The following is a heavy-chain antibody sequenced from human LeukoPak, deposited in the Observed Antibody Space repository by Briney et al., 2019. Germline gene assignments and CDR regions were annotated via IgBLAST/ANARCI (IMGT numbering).Heavy chain of an antibody. CDR1: GYTFTSYD. CDR3: ARGFPYYYDSSGNNMGY. V-gene: IGHV1-8*01. D-gene: IGHD3-22*01. CDR2: MNPNSGNT. J-gene: IGHJ4*02. Sequence: ASVKVSCKASGYTFTSYDINWVRQATGQGLEWMGWMNPNSGNTGYAQKFQGRVTMTRNTSISTAYMELSSLRSEDTAVYYCARGFPYYYDSSGNNMGYWGQGTQVTVSS.